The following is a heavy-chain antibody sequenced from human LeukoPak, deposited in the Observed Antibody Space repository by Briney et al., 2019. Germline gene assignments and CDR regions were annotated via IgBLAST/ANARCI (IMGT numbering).Heavy chain of an antibody. Sequence: PGGSLRLSCAASGFTFSSYSMNWVRQAPGKGLEWVANIKQDGSEKYYVDSVKGRFTISRDNAKNSLYLQMNSLRAEDTAVYYCATDGGYCSSTSCYRGDYFDYWGQGTLVTVSS. J-gene: IGHJ4*02. CDR1: GFTFSSYS. CDR2: IKQDGSEK. V-gene: IGHV3-7*01. D-gene: IGHD2-2*02. CDR3: ATDGGYCSSTSCYRGDYFDY.